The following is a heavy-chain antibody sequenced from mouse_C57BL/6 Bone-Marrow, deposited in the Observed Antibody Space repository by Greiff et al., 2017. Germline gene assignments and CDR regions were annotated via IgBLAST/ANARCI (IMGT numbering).Heavy chain of an antibody. CDR3: TTPMDGSSSWDY. V-gene: IGHV14-4*01. Sequence: VQLKESGAELVRPGASVKLSCTASGFNIKDDYMHWVKQRPEQGLEWIGWIDPENGDTEYASKFQGKATITADTSSNTAYLQLSSLTSEDTAVYYCTTPMDGSSSWDYWGQGTSVTVSS. D-gene: IGHD1-1*01. CDR2: IDPENGDT. CDR1: GFNIKDDY. J-gene: IGHJ4*01.